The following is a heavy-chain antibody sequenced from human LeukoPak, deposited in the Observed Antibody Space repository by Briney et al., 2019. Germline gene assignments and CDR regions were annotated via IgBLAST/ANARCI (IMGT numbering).Heavy chain of an antibody. Sequence: LGGSLRLSCAASGFTFSTYEMNWVRQAPGKGLEWVSYISSSGSTIYYADSVKGRFTISRHNARNSLYLQMNSLRAEDTAIYYCARGYTYGLDFWGQGTLVTVSS. CDR3: ARGYTYGLDF. J-gene: IGHJ4*02. D-gene: IGHD5-18*01. CDR1: GFTFSTYE. CDR2: ISSSGSTI. V-gene: IGHV3-48*03.